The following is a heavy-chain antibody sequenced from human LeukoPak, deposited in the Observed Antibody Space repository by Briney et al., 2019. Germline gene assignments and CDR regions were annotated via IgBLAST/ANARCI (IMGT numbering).Heavy chain of an antibody. V-gene: IGHV5-51*01. Sequence: GESLRISCQTSGFIFRTYWIAWVRQMPGKGLEWMGIIYPGDSDTRYSPSFQGQVTISADKSISTAYLQWNSLKASDTATYYCARHSVRRTYYFDNWGQGTLVTVSS. CDR1: GFIFRTYW. D-gene: IGHD3-10*02. J-gene: IGHJ4*02. CDR3: ARHSVRRTYYFDN. CDR2: IYPGDSDT.